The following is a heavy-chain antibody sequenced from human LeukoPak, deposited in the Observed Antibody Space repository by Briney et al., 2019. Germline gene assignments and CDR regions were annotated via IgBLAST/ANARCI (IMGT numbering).Heavy chain of an antibody. Sequence: GGSLRLSCAASGFTFSNYWMHWVRQAPGKGLVWVSRINSDGINTSYADSVKGRFTISRDNSKNTLYLQMNSLRAEDTAVYYCTTDYYDSSGYYLIDDYWGQGTLVTVSS. CDR2: INSDGINT. D-gene: IGHD3-22*01. CDR3: TTDYYDSSGYYLIDDY. J-gene: IGHJ4*02. V-gene: IGHV3-74*01. CDR1: GFTFSNYW.